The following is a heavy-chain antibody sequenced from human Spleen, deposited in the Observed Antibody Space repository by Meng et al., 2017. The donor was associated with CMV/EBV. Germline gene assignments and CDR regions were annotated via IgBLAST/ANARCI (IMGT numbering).Heavy chain of an antibody. D-gene: IGHD2-2*01. J-gene: IGHJ3*02. CDR3: AKGGYCSSSSCYSDAFDI. Sequence: GGSLRLSCAASGFTFNSYSMHWVRQAPGKGLEWVAVIRYDGSNKFYADSVKGRFAISRDNSKNSLYLQMNSLRAEDTAVYYCAKGGYCSSSSCYSDAFDIWGQGTMVTVSS. V-gene: IGHV3-30*02. CDR1: GFTFNSYS. CDR2: IRYDGSNK.